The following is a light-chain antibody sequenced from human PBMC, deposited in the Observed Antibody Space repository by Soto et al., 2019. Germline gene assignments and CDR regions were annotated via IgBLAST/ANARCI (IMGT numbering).Light chain of an antibody. J-gene: IGLJ1*01. CDR1: SSDVANYNL. V-gene: IGLV2-23*01. CDR2: ATT. Sequence: QSALTQPASVSGSPGQSITISCTGTSSDVANYNLVSWYQHHPGKAPQLIIYATTKRPSGVSNRYSGSKSGNTASLTISGLQAEDEANYYCYSYAGRNLYVFGTGTKLTVL. CDR3: YSYAGRNLYV.